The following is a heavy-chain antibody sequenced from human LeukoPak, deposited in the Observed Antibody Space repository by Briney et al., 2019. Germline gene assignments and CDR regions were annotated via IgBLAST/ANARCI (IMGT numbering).Heavy chain of an antibody. CDR2: ISSSGSTI. V-gene: IGHV3-48*04. D-gene: IGHD3-10*01. J-gene: IGHJ4*02. Sequence: GGSLRLSCAASGFTFSSYWMSWVRQAPGKGLEWVSYISSSGSTIYYADSVKGRFTISRDNAKNSLYLQMNSLRAEDTAVYYCARRWFGDHLLFDYWGQGTLVTVSS. CDR1: GFTFSSYW. CDR3: ARRWFGDHLLFDY.